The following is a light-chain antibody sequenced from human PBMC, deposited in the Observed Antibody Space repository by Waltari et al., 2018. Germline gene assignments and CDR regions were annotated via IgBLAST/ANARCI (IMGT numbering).Light chain of an antibody. V-gene: IGKV3-15*01. Sequence: EIVMTQSPATLSVSPGERATLSCRASQSVSSNLAWYQHKPGQAPRLLMYGASTRATGIPARFSGSGSGTEVTLTISSLQSEDFAGYYCQQYNNWPLTFGGGTKVEIK. CDR2: GAS. CDR1: QSVSSN. CDR3: QQYNNWPLT. J-gene: IGKJ4*01.